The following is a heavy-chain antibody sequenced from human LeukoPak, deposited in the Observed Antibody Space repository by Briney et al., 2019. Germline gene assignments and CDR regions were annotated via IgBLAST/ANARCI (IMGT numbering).Heavy chain of an antibody. CDR2: IIPIFGTA. Sequence: ASVKVSCKASGGTFSSYAISWVRQAPGQGLEWMGGIIPIFGTANYAQKFQGRVTITTDESTSTAYMELSSLRSEDTAVYYCARDPSDSYCGGDCYYNWFDPWGQGTLVTVSS. D-gene: IGHD2-21*02. J-gene: IGHJ5*02. V-gene: IGHV1-69*05. CDR3: ARDPSDSYCGGDCYYNWFDP. CDR1: GGTFSSYA.